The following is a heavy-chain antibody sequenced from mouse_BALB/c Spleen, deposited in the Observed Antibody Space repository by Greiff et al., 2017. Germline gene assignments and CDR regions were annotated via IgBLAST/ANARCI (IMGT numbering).Heavy chain of an antibody. CDR3: ARRDRRDAMDY. CDR2: ISSGGSYT. CDR1: GFTFSSYG. D-gene: IGHD2-14*01. J-gene: IGHJ4*01. Sequence: EVQLVESGGDLVKPGGSLKLSCAASGFTFSSYGMSWVRQTPDKRLEWVATISSGGSYTYYPDSVKGRFTISRDNAKNTLYLQMSSLKSEDTAMYYCARRDRRDAMDYWGQGTSVTVSS. V-gene: IGHV5-6*01.